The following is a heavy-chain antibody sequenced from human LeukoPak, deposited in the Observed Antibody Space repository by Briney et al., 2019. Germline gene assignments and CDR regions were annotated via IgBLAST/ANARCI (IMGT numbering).Heavy chain of an antibody. Sequence: PSETLSLTCTVSGGSISNYYWSWTRQSAGQGLEWIGRIYASGSTNYNPSLKSRGTLSVDMSKNQFSLNLSSVTAADTAVYYCARQKYGDYRNAFDIWGQGRMVTVSS. CDR2: IYASGST. D-gene: IGHD4-17*01. J-gene: IGHJ3*02. CDR1: GGSISNYY. V-gene: IGHV4-4*07. CDR3: ARQKYGDYRNAFDI.